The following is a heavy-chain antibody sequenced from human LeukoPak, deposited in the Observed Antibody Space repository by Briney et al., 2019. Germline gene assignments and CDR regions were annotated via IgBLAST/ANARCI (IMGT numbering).Heavy chain of an antibody. CDR3: ARTDCGGDCYSSRGWFDP. D-gene: IGHD2-21*02. CDR2: INPNSGGT. V-gene: IGHV1-2*02. J-gene: IGHJ5*02. CDR1: GYTFTGYY. Sequence: ASVKVSCKASGYTFTGYYMHWVRQAPGQGLEWMGWINPNSGGTNYAQKFQGRVTMTRDTSISTAYMELSRLRSEDTAVYYCARTDCGGDCYSSRGWFDPWGQEPWSPSPQ.